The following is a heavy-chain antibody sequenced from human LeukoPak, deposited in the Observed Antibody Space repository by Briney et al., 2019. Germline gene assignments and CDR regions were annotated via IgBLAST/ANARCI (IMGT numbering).Heavy chain of an antibody. V-gene: IGHV4-61*01. J-gene: IGHJ4*02. D-gene: IGHD4-17*01. Sequence: PSETLSLTCTVTGGSVSSGSCYWSWIRQPPGKGLEWIGYIYYSGSTHYNPSLKSRVTISVDTSKNQFSLKLSSVTAADTAVYYCAREGLYGDYVWSLDYWGQGTLVTVSS. CDR1: GGSVSSGSCY. CDR2: IYYSGST. CDR3: AREGLYGDYVWSLDY.